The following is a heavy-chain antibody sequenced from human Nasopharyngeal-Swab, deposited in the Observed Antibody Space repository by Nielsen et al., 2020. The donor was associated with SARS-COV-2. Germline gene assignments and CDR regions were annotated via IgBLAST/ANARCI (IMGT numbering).Heavy chain of an antibody. CDR2: TSSDVTNK. D-gene: IGHD2-15*01. CDR3: AREEEVIAATPRSHYYGMDV. J-gene: IGHJ6*02. Sequence: GESLRLSCAASGFSFSAHHIYWVRQAPGKGLEWVAVTSSDVTNKFYADSVRGRFTISRDDSKNTLYLQMNSLTAQDTAVYYCAREEEVIAATPRSHYYGMDVWGQGTTVTVSS. CDR1: GFSFSAHH. V-gene: IGHV3-30*04.